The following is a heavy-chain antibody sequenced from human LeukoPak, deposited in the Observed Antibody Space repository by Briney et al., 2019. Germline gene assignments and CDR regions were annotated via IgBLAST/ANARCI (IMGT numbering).Heavy chain of an antibody. CDR3: ARDSLYYYYGMDV. CDR2: ISSSYI. J-gene: IGHJ6*02. Sequence: PGGSLRLSCAASGFTLSSFSMNSVRQAPGKGLEGVSSISSSYIYYADSVKGRFTISRDNAKNSLYLQMNSLRAEDTAVYYCARDSLYYYYGMDVWGQGTTVTASS. CDR1: GFTLSSFS. V-gene: IGHV3-21*01.